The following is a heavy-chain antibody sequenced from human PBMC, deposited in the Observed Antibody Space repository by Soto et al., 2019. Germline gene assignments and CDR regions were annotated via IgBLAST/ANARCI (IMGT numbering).Heavy chain of an antibody. Sequence: EVQLVQSGAEVKKPGESLRISCKGSGYSFTSYWVSWVRQMPGQGLEWMGRIDPRDSYTNYSPSFHGHVTISVDKSISTAYRQWSSLKAPDTAMYYCARVIGYCSSSSCYRSLDYWGQGTLVTVSS. CDR2: IDPRDSYT. J-gene: IGHJ4*02. V-gene: IGHV5-10-1*01. CDR3: ARVIGYCSSSSCYRSLDY. CDR1: GYSFTSYW. D-gene: IGHD2-2*01.